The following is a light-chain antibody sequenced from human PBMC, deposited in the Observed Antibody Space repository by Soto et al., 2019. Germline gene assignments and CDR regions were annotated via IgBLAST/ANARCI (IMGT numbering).Light chain of an antibody. V-gene: IGKV3-11*01. CDR1: QSVSSY. CDR2: DAS. J-gene: IGKJ4*01. CDR3: QHRSNWQGAT. Sequence: EIVVTQSPATLSLSPGESATLSCRASQSVSSYLAWYQQKPGQAPRLLIYDASNRATGIPGRFSGSGSGTDFTLTISSLEPEDVAVYYCQHRSNWQGATFGGGTKVELK.